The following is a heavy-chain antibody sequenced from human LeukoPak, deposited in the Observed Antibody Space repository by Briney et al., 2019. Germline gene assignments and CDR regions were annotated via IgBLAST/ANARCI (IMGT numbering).Heavy chain of an antibody. CDR3: AGNVVVAAFQDNYFDY. Sequence: PSETLCLTCTVSGGSISSYYWSWIRQPPGKGLEWIGYIYYSGSTNYNPSLKSRVTISVDTSKNQFSLKLSSVTAADTAVYYCAGNVVVAAFQDNYFDYWGQGTLVTVSS. CDR2: IYYSGST. CDR1: GGSISSYY. D-gene: IGHD2-15*01. J-gene: IGHJ4*02. V-gene: IGHV4-59*01.